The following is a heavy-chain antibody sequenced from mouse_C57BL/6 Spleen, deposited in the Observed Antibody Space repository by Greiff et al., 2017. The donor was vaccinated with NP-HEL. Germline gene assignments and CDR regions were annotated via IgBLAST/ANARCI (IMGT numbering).Heavy chain of an antibody. CDR2: IDPSDSYT. V-gene: IGHV1-59*01. CDR1: GYTFTSYW. Sequence: QVQLQQSGAELVRPGTSVKLSCKASGYTFTSYWMHWVKQRPGQGLEWIGVIDPSDSYTNYNQKFKGKATLTVDTSSSTAYMQLSSLTSEDSAVYYCARLRDSSGYVGFYWGQGTLVTVSA. J-gene: IGHJ3*01. CDR3: ARLRDSSGYVGFY. D-gene: IGHD3-2*02.